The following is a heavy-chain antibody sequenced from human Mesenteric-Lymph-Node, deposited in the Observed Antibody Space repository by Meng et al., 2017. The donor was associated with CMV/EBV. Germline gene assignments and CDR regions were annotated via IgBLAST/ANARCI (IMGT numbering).Heavy chain of an antibody. V-gene: IGHV3-66*02. Sequence: GGSLRLSCAASGFTVSSNYMSWVRQAPGKGLEWVSVIYSGGSTYYADSVKGRFTISRDNSKNTLYLQVNSLRAEDTAVYYCARDSGLDCSSTSCYPIWGQGTLVTVSS. CDR2: IYSGGST. D-gene: IGHD2-2*01. J-gene: IGHJ4*02. CDR3: ARDSGLDCSSTSCYPI. CDR1: GFTVSSNY.